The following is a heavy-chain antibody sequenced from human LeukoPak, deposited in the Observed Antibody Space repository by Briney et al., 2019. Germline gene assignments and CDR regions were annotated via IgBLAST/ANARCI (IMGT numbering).Heavy chain of an antibody. J-gene: IGHJ5*02. CDR1: GFTFSSFW. CDR2: INSVGSST. V-gene: IGHV3-74*01. D-gene: IGHD6-19*01. CDR3: ARERTSGWDAFDT. Sequence: GGTLRLSCAASGFTFSSFWMHWVRQAPGKGLVWVSRINSVGSSTSYADSVTGRFTISRDNAKNTLYLQMNSLRAEDTAVYYCARERTSGWDAFDTWGQGTLVTVSS.